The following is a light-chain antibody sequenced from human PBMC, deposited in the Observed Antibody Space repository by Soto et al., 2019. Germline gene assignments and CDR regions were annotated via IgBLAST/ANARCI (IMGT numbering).Light chain of an antibody. Sequence: DIVMTQSPDSLAVSLGERATINCKSSQSVLYSSNNKNYLAWYQQKPGHPPKLLIYWASTRESGVPDRFSGGGSGKDFPLTISSLQAEDVAVYYCQQYYSPWTFGQGTKVEIK. CDR3: QQYYSPWT. V-gene: IGKV4-1*01. CDR2: WAS. J-gene: IGKJ1*01. CDR1: QSVLYSSNNKNY.